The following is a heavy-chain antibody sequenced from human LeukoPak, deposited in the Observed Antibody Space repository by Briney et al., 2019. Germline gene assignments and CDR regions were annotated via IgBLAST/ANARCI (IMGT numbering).Heavy chain of an antibody. Sequence: PSETLSLTCTVSGGSISSYYWSWIRQPPGKGLEWIGYIYYSGSTNYNPSLKSRVTISVDTSKNQFSLKLSSVTAADAAVYYCARRCGTVTTGYFDYWGPGTLVTVSS. D-gene: IGHD4-17*01. J-gene: IGHJ4*02. CDR1: GGSISSYY. CDR2: IYYSGST. CDR3: ARRCGTVTTGYFDY. V-gene: IGHV4-59*08.